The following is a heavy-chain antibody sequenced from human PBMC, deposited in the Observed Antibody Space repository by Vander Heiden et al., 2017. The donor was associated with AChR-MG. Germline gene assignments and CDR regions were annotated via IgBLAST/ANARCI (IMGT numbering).Heavy chain of an antibody. CDR2: ITGDYGNI. V-gene: IGHV1-3*01. CDR1: GDRFTRHA. Sequence: QVQLVQSGAEVRKPGASVKVSCKASGDRFTRHAMHWARQAPGQRPEWMGWITGDYGNIKYSQKFEGRVTLSRDTSATTVYMELTSLRPEDTAVYYCARAGITGTYWFDTWGQGTLVTVSS. CDR3: ARAGITGTYWFDT. D-gene: IGHD1-20*01. J-gene: IGHJ5*02.